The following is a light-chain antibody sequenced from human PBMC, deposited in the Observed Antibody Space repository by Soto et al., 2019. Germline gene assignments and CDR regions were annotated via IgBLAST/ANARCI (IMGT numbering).Light chain of an antibody. Sequence: EIVLTKSPSTLSLSPGDRATLSCRASQSVNNYLAWYQQRPGQAPRLLIYDASNRATGIPARFSGSGSGTDFTLTISSLEPEDFAVYYCQHRNNRPFSFGPGTKVDI. CDR3: QHRNNRPFS. CDR2: DAS. J-gene: IGKJ3*01. CDR1: QSVNNY. V-gene: IGKV3-11*01.